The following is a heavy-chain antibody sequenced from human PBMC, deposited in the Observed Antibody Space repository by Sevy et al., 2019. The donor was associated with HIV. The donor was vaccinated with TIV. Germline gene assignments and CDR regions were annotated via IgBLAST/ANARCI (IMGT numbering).Heavy chain of an antibody. D-gene: IGHD5-12*01. CDR3: ARGEMATIMVQY. CDR1: GFTFSSYA. V-gene: IGHV3-30-3*01. J-gene: IGHJ4*02. CDR2: ISYDGGNK. Sequence: GGSLRLSCAASGFTFSSYAMHWVRQAPGKGLEWVAVISYDGGNKYYADSVKGRFTISRDNSKNTLYLQMNSLRAEDTAVYYCARGEMATIMVQYWGQGTLVTVSS.